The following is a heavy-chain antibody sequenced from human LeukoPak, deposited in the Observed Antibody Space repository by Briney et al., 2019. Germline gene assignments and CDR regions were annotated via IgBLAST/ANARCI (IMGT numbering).Heavy chain of an antibody. J-gene: IGHJ4*02. Sequence: PSETLSLTCTVSGGSISSYYWSWIRQPPGKGLEWIGYIYYSGSTNYNPSLKSRVTISVDTSKNHFSLKLSSVTAADTAVYYCARGRAVWVPFDYWGQGTLVTVSS. D-gene: IGHD1-1*01. V-gene: IGHV4-59*01. CDR3: ARGRAVWVPFDY. CDR2: IYYSGST. CDR1: GGSISSYY.